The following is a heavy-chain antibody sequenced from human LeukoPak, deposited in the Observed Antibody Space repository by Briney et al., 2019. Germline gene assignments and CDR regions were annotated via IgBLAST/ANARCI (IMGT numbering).Heavy chain of an antibody. CDR3: AIDKSWNFPL. D-gene: IGHD1-7*01. Sequence: QTGGSLRLPCAASAFTLSSDWMTWVRQAPGKGLEWVATIKPDGSEKYYVDSLKGRFTISRDNARNSLYLQMNSLRVEDTAVYYCAIDKSWNFPLWGQGTLVTVSS. CDR1: AFTLSSDW. CDR2: IKPDGSEK. J-gene: IGHJ4*02. V-gene: IGHV3-7*01.